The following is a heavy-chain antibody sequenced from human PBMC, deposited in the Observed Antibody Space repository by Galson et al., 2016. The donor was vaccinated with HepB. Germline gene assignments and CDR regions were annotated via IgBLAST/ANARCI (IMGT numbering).Heavy chain of an antibody. D-gene: IGHD4-11*01. CDR3: ARGTPDYRPYYFDY. Sequence: SLRLSCAASGFTFSTYRMNWVRQAPGKGLEWVGFIRSKTYGGTTEYAASVKARFTISRDDSKSFAYLQMSSLNTGDTAVYYCARGTPDYRPYYFDYWGQGTLVTVSS. V-gene: IGHV3-49*04. CDR2: IRSKTYGGTT. CDR1: GFTFSTYR. J-gene: IGHJ4*02.